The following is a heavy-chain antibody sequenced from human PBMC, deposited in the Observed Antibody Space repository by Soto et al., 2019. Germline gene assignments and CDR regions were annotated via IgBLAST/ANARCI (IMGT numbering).Heavy chain of an antibody. J-gene: IGHJ5*02. CDR1: GVSISSGGYY. CDR2: IYYSGST. V-gene: IGHV4-31*03. CDR3: ARAHTGSLRAHRFDP. Sequence: SETLSLTCTVSGVSISSGGYYWSWIRQHPGKGLEWIGYIYYSGSTYYNPSLKSRVTISVDTSKNQFSLKLSSVTAADTAVYYCARAHTGSLRAHRFDPWGQGTLVTVSS. D-gene: IGHD1-1*01.